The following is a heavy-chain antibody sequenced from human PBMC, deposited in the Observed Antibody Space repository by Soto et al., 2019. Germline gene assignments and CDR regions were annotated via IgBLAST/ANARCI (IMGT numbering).Heavy chain of an antibody. CDR1: GYTFTSYD. CDR3: ARGRGAYYDFWSGYSRDPLDY. V-gene: IGHV1-8*01. Sequence: GASVKVSCKASGYTFTSYDINWVRQATGQGLEWMGWMNPNSGNTGYAQKFQGRVTMTRNTSISTAYMELSSLRSEDTAVYYCARGRGAYYDFWSGYSRDPLDYWGQGTLVTVSS. D-gene: IGHD3-3*01. CDR2: MNPNSGNT. J-gene: IGHJ4*02.